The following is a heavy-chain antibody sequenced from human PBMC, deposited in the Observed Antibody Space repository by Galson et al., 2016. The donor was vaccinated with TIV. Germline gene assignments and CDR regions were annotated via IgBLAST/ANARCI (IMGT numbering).Heavy chain of an antibody. V-gene: IGHV4-39*01. D-gene: IGHD1-7*01. CDR1: GGSLSSSTYY. CDR3: ARHREWELGAFDI. J-gene: IGHJ3*02. Sequence: SETLSLTCTVSGGSLSSSTYYWGWIRQAPGKGLEWIGSSYYSGDTYYNPSLRSLLTVSVDTSKNHFSLKLNGVTASDTAVYYCARHREWELGAFDIWGQGTMVTVSS. CDR2: SYYSGDT.